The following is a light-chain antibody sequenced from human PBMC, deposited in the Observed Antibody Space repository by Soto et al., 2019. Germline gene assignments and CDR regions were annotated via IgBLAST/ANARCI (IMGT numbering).Light chain of an antibody. CDR2: DAS. CDR3: QQYITYSRT. CDR1: QTFSSH. Sequence: EIVLTQSPATLSLSPGERATLSCRASQTFSSHLAWYQQKPGQAPRLLIYDASKRATGIPARFSGRGSGTDFTLTISSLQPDDFATFYCQQYITYSRTFGQGTKVEVK. V-gene: IGKV3-11*01. J-gene: IGKJ1*01.